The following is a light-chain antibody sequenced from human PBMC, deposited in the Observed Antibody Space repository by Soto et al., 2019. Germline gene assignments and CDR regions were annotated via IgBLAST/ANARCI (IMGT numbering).Light chain of an antibody. V-gene: IGLV2-11*01. J-gene: IGLJ3*02. CDR2: GVS. CDR1: NSDVGGYNY. CDR3: CSYVDTDTWV. Sequence: QPVLTQPRSVSGSPGQSVTFSCTGTNSDVGGYNYVSWYQQYPGKAPKLMISGVSERPSGVPDRFSGSKSGNTASLTISGLQAEDEADYYCCSYVDTDTWVFGGGTKLTVL.